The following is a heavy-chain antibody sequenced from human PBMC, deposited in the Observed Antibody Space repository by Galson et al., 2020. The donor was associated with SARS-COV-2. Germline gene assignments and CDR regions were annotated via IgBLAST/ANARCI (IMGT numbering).Heavy chain of an antibody. D-gene: IGHD4-17*01. CDR3: ARGLRWFAWDN. Sequence: SETLSLTCGVYGAYLTGYFWGWIRQPPGRGLEWIGEISHSGSTNYNPSLESRVTISVDTSKNHFSLNMSSVTAADTAVYYCARGLRWFAWDNWGQGTLVTVSS. J-gene: IGHJ4*02. CDR2: ISHSGST. CDR1: GAYLTGYF. V-gene: IGHV4-34*01.